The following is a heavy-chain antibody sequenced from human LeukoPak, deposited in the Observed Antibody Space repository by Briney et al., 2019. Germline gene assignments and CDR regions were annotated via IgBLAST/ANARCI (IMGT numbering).Heavy chain of an antibody. CDR3: ASLGESSSGFHYYYYYMDV. D-gene: IGHD6-6*01. Sequence: GGSLRLSCAASGFTFSSYSMNWVRQAPGKGLEWVSSISSSSSYIYYADSVKGRFTISRDNAKNSLYLQMNSLRAEDTAVYYCASLGESSSGFHYYYYYMDVWGKGTTVTVSS. J-gene: IGHJ6*03. V-gene: IGHV3-21*01. CDR1: GFTFSSYS. CDR2: ISSSSSYI.